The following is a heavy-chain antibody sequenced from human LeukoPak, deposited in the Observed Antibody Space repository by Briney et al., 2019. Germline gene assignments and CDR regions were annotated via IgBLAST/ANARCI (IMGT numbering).Heavy chain of an antibody. V-gene: IGHV4-39*07. Sequence: SETLSLTCTVSGGSISSGSYYWSWIRQPAGKGLEWIGSIYYSGSTYYNPSLKSRVTISVDTSKNQFSLKLSSVTAADTAVYYCASETAMVGVYWGQGTLVTVSS. D-gene: IGHD5-18*01. J-gene: IGHJ4*02. CDR1: GGSISSGSYY. CDR2: IYYSGST. CDR3: ASETAMVGVY.